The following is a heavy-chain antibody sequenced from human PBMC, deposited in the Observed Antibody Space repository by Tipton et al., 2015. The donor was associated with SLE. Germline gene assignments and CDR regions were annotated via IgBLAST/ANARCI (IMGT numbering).Heavy chain of an antibody. CDR1: GGSIGSSSYY. CDR3: ASGQNWFDL. D-gene: IGHD1-1*01. J-gene: IGHJ2*01. V-gene: IGHV4-39*07. Sequence: TLSLTCTVSGGSIGSSSYYWGWIRQPPGKGLEWIGNIYHSGSTYYNPSLKSRVTISVDTSKNQFSLKLRSVTAADTAVYYCASGQNWFDLWGRGTLVTVSS. CDR2: IYHSGST.